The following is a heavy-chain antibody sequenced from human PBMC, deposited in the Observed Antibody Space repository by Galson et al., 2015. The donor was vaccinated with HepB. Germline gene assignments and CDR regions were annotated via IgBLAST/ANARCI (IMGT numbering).Heavy chain of an antibody. CDR3: AKDPIVGATDYYYGIDV. Sequence: SLRLSCAASGFTFSSYGMHWVRQAPGKGLEWVAVISYDGSNKYYADSVKGRFTISRDNSKNTLYLQMNSLRAEDTAVYYCAKDPIVGATDYYYGIDVWGQGTTVTVSS. J-gene: IGHJ6*02. D-gene: IGHD1-26*01. V-gene: IGHV3-30*18. CDR2: ISYDGSNK. CDR1: GFTFSSYG.